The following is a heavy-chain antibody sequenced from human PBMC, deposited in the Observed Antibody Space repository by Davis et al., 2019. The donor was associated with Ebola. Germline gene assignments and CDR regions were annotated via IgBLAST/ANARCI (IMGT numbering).Heavy chain of an antibody. CDR1: GYTFTNYY. J-gene: IGHJ3*02. Sequence: ASVKVSCNASGYTFTNYYMHWVRQAPGQGLEWMGMINPNDGRTIYAQKFQGRVTVTRDTSTTTVYMDPSSLRSEDTALYYCTTPGGQDSGYDVFDIWGQGTMVTVSS. V-gene: IGHV1-46*03. CDR2: INPNDGRT. CDR3: TTPGGQDSGYDVFDI. D-gene: IGHD5-12*01.